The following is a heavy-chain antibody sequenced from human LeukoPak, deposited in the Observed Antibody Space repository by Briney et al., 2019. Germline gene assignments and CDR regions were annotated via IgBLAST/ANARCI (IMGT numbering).Heavy chain of an antibody. J-gene: IGHJ6*03. D-gene: IGHD2-2*01. CDR3: ARVPAAIYYYYYMDV. CDR1: GGSISSGDYY. V-gene: IGHV4-30-4*08. Sequence: SQTLSLTCTVSGGSISSGDYYWSWIRQPPGKGLEWIGYIYYSGSTYYNPSLKSRVTISVDTSKNQFSLKLSSVTAADTAVYYCARVPAAIYYYYYMDVWGKGTTLTVSS. CDR2: IYYSGST.